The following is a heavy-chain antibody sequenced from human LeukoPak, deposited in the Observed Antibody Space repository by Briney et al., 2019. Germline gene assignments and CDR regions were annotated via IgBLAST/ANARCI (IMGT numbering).Heavy chain of an antibody. D-gene: IGHD3-16*01. Sequence: GRSLRLSCTASGFTFGDYAMSWFRQAPGKGLEWVGFIRSKAYGGTTEYAASVKGRFTISRDDSKSIAYLQMNSLKTEDTAVYYCTRDPTYYDYVWGVIFDYWGQGTLVTVSS. V-gene: IGHV3-49*03. CDR1: GFTFGDYA. J-gene: IGHJ4*02. CDR3: TRDPTYYDYVWGVIFDY. CDR2: IRSKAYGGTT.